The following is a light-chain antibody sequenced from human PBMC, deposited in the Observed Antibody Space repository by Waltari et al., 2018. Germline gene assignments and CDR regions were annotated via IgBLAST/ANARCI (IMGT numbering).Light chain of an antibody. CDR2: ENT. CDR1: SSNIGNNY. CDR3: GTWDSSLSGAV. J-gene: IGLJ7*01. V-gene: IGLV1-51*02. Sequence: QSVLTQPPSVSAAPGQRVTISCSGGSSNIGNNYVSWYRQFPGTAPKPLINENTGRPSGIPGRFSGSKSGTSATLDITGLQAGDEADYYCGTWDSSLSGAVFGGGTHLTVL.